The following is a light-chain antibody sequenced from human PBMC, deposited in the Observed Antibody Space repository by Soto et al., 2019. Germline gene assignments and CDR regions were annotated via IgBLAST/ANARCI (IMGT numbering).Light chain of an antibody. J-gene: IGLJ1*01. Sequence: QSVLTQPPFLTRSPGQSITISCTPTSSGICAYNSVSWFQQYPRTAPKLIISEVSNRPSGVSNRFSGSKSGTAASLTISRRQTEDETDYFCFSFSTDSTHVFGTGTKVTVL. V-gene: IGLV2-14*01. CDR2: EVS. CDR3: FSFSTDSTHV. CDR1: SSGICAYNS.